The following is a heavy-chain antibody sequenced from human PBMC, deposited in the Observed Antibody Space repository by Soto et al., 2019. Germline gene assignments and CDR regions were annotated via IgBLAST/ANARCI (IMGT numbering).Heavy chain of an antibody. CDR3: TSDCSGGSCYPNDAFDI. CDR1: GFTFSNAW. CDR2: IKSKTDGGTT. Sequence: GGSLRLSCAASGFTFSNAWMSWVRQAPGKGLEWVGRIKSKTDGGTTDYAAPVKGRFTISRDDSKNTLYLQMNSLKTEDTAVYYCTSDCSGGSCYPNDAFDIWGQGTMVTVSS. J-gene: IGHJ3*02. D-gene: IGHD2-15*01. V-gene: IGHV3-15*01.